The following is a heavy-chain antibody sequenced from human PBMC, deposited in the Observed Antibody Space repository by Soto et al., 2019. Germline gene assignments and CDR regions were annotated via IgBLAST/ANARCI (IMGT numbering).Heavy chain of an antibody. Sequence: HPGGSLRLSCAASGFTFSSYDMSWVRQAPGKGLERVSGVSASGSITSYADSAKGRFTISRDNAKNTVFLQMSSLRAEDTAVYFCAKGDCSGGRCYRGFDYWGQGTLVTVSS. CDR2: VSASGSIT. D-gene: IGHD2-15*01. CDR3: AKGDCSGGRCYRGFDY. J-gene: IGHJ4*02. CDR1: GFTFSSYD. V-gene: IGHV3-23*01.